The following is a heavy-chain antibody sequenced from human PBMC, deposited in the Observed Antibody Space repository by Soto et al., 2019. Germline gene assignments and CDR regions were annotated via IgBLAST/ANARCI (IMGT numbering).Heavy chain of an antibody. Sequence: SVQVSCKASGGTFSSYSISWVRQAPGQGLEGMGGIIPLFGTINYAQNFQGRGTITADESTSTTCMELNSLRSEDTAVYYCARGRYDFWSGYRPTTYYFDSWGQGTLVTVSS. D-gene: IGHD3-3*01. J-gene: IGHJ4*02. CDR3: ARGRYDFWSGYRPTTYYFDS. V-gene: IGHV1-69*13. CDR1: GGTFSSYS. CDR2: IIPLFGTI.